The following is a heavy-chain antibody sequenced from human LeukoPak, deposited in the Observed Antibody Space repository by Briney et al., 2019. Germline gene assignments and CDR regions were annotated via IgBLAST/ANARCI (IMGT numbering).Heavy chain of an antibody. D-gene: IGHD6-13*01. CDR2: IKHSRRT. Sequence: PSETLSLTCAVHGDYFSGYYWSWVRQPPGKGLERDGEIKHSRRTNNKPSLKSRDTITVDKYKNQYSPKQSYVYAADRAVYYCARRCGQQLPPYWFDPCGQGTLVTVSS. V-gene: IGHV4-34*04. CDR3: ARRCGQQLPPYWFDP. CDR1: GDYFSGYY. J-gene: IGHJ5*02.